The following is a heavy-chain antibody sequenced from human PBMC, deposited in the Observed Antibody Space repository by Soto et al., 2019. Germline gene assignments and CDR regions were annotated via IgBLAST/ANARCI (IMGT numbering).Heavy chain of an antibody. CDR2: IYYSGST. J-gene: IGHJ4*02. CDR1: DGAISSTSYY. Sequence: SETLSLTCTVSDGAISSTSYYWGWIRQPPGKGLEWIGSIYYSGSTYFNPSLKSRVTVSVDMSKNHFSLKLNFVTAADTAVYYCARHGDYSNDPSYLSFDYWGQGTPVTAPQ. D-gene: IGHD4-4*01. V-gene: IGHV4-39*01. CDR3: ARHGDYSNDPSYLSFDY.